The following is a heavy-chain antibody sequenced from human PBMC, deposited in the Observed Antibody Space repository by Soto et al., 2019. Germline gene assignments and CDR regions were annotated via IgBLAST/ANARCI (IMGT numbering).Heavy chain of an antibody. CDR1: GDSVSNNGAT. CDR3: ARDPQDFLSAFDY. V-gene: IGHV6-1*01. D-gene: IGHD6-19*01. Sequence: PSQTLSLTCAISGDSVSNNGATWNWIRQSPSRGLEWLGRAYYRSRWIYDYAMSVKSRISINPDTSKNQVSLQLNSVTPADTAVYYCARDPQDFLSAFDYWGRGTLVTVSS. J-gene: IGHJ4*02. CDR2: AYYRSRWIY.